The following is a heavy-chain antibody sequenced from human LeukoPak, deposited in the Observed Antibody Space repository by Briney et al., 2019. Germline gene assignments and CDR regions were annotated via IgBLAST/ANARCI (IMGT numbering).Heavy chain of an antibody. CDR2: IYYSGST. Sequence: SETLSLTCTVSGGSISSYYWSWIRQPPGKGLEWIGYIYYSGSTNYNPSLKSRVTISVDTSKNQFSLKLSSVTAADTAVYYCARGLHWFDPWGQGTLVTVSS. V-gene: IGHV4-59*01. CDR3: ARGLHWFDP. CDR1: GGSISSYY. J-gene: IGHJ5*02.